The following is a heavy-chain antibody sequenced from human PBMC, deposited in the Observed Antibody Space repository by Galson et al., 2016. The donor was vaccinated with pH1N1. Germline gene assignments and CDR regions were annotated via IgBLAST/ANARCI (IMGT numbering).Heavy chain of an antibody. CDR2: ISSRGTYT. J-gene: IGHJ3*02. CDR3: ARDGARVGAHNAFDI. CDR1: GFTFSTYK. D-gene: IGHD3-16*01. V-gene: IGHV3-21*01. Sequence: SLRLPCAASGFTFSTYKMNWVRQAPGKGLEWVSSISSRGTYTHYADSVTGRITISRDNPNNSLYLQIYSLRAEDTAMYYCARDGARVGAHNAFDIWGQGTMVTVSS.